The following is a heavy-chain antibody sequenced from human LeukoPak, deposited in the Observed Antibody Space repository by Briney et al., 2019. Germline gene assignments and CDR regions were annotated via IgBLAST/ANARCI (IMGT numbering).Heavy chain of an antibody. CDR2: TKDKTESYTT. J-gene: IGHJ3*01. CDR1: GSKFRSSW. D-gene: IGHD3-16*02. CDR3: ARSNRYDAWHV. V-gene: IGHV3-72*01. Sequence: GGSLRLSCAVSGSKFRSSWMSWVRQAQGKGLEWVGRTKDKTESYTTDYAASVQGRFTIPRDDSKNSLYLQMNRLRTEDTAMYYCARSNRYDAWHVWGQGTMVTVSS.